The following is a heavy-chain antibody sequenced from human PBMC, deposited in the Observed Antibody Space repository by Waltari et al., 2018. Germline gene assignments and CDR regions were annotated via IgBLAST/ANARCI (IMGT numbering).Heavy chain of an antibody. D-gene: IGHD6-25*01. J-gene: IGHJ4*02. CDR3: ARRGLEAAGWYFDY. Sequence: EVQLVQSGAEVKKPGESLKISCKGSGYSFTSYWIGWVRQMPGKGLEWMGIIAPGDADASYSPSFEGQVTMSADKSITTAYLQWSSLKASDTAMYYCARRGLEAAGWYFDYWGQGTLVTVSS. CDR1: GYSFTSYW. CDR2: IAPGDADA. V-gene: IGHV5-51*01.